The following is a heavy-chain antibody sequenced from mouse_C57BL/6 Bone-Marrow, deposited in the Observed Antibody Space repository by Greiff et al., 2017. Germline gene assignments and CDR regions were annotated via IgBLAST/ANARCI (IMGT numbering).Heavy chain of an antibody. CDR2: IYPRSGNT. J-gene: IGHJ2*01. V-gene: IGHV1-81*01. CDR1: GYTFTSYG. CDR3: ARHYDYDGDY. Sequence: QVQLQQSGAELARPGASVKLSCKASGYTFTSYGISWVKQRTGQGLEWIGEIYPRSGNTYYNEKFKGKATLTADKSSSTAYMEPRSLTSEDAAVYFCARHYDYDGDYWGQGTTLTVSS. D-gene: IGHD2-4*01.